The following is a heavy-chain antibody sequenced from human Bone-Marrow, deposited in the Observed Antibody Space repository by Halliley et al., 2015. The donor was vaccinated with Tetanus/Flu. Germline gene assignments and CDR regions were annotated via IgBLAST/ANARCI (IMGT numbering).Heavy chain of an antibody. V-gene: IGHV3-30*07. J-gene: IGHJ3*02. CDR2: ISFDGGKT. Sequence: WVAIISFDGGKTFLADSVKGRFTISRDNSKNTVFLQMTSLRAEDTAVYYCAGDPPQSGFALDIWGPGTMVTVSS. D-gene: IGHD5-12*01. CDR3: AGDPPQSGFALDI.